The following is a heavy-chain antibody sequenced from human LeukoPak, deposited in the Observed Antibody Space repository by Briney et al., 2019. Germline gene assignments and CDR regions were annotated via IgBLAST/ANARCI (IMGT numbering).Heavy chain of an antibody. Sequence: SETLSLTCTVSGGSISSYYWSWIRQPPGKGLEWIGYIYYSGSTNYNPSLKSRVTISVDTSKNQFSLKLSSVTAADTAVYYCARAGEQQLLNYWGQGTLVTVSS. J-gene: IGHJ4*02. V-gene: IGHV4-59*08. CDR3: ARAGEQQLLNY. CDR2: IYYSGST. CDR1: GGSISSYY. D-gene: IGHD6-13*01.